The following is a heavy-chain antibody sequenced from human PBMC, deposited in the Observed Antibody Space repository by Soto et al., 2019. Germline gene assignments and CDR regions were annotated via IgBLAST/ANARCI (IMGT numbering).Heavy chain of an antibody. CDR3: AKDIIAAAGTSGFMPDAFDI. CDR2: ISWNSGSI. J-gene: IGHJ3*02. D-gene: IGHD6-13*01. CDR1: GFTFDDYA. V-gene: IGHV3-9*01. Sequence: GGSLRLSCAASGFTFDDYAMHWVRQAPGKGLEWVSGISWNSGSIGYADSVKGRFTISRDNAKNSLYLQMNSLRAEDTALYYCAKDIIAAAGTSGFMPDAFDIWGQGTMVTVSS.